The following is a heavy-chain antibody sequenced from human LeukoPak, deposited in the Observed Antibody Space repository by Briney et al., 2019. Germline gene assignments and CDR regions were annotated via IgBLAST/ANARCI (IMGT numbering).Heavy chain of an antibody. CDR3: ARDSVSCPGAL. CDR1: GGTFSSYA. CDR2: IIPVFSDR. D-gene: IGHD3-10*01. J-gene: IGHJ4*02. V-gene: IGHV1-69*05. Sequence: GASVKVSCKASGGTFSSYAISWVRQAPGQGLEWMGGIIPVFSDRRYAQNFQGRVTITTDESRSTAYMELSSLRSEDTAVYYCARDSVSCPGALWGQGTLVTVSS.